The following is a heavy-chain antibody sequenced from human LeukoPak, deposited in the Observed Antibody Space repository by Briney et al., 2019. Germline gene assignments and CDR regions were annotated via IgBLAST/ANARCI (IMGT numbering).Heavy chain of an antibody. CDR3: AKVSDGDYEEYFQH. Sequence: GGSLRLSCTASGFTFSSYAMSWVRQAPGKGLEWVSAISGSGGSTYYADSVKGRFTISRDNSKNTLYLQMNSLRAEDTAVYYCAKVSDGDYEEYFQHWGQGTLVTVSS. D-gene: IGHD4-17*01. J-gene: IGHJ1*01. V-gene: IGHV3-23*01. CDR1: GFTFSSYA. CDR2: ISGSGGST.